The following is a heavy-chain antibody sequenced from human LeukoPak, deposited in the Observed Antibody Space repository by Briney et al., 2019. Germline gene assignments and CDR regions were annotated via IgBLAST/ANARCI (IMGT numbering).Heavy chain of an antibody. CDR2: ISAYNGNT. J-gene: IGHJ3*02. V-gene: IGHV1-18*01. CDR3: ARDPLTVAATRGDAFDI. CDR1: GYTFTSYG. Sequence: ASVKVSCKASGYTFTSYGISWVRQAPGQGLEWMGWISAYNGNTNYAQKLQGRVTMTTDTSTSTAYMELESLRSDDTAVYYCARDPLTVAATRGDAFDIWGQGTMVTVSS. D-gene: IGHD2-15*01.